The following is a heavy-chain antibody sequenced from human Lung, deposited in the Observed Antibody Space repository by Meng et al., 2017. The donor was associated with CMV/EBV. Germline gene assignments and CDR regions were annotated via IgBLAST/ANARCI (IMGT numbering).Heavy chain of an antibody. Sequence: GESLKISCAASGFTFSSYAMHWVRQAPGKGLEWVAVISYDGSNKYYADSVKGRFTISRDNSKNTLYLQMNSLRAEDTAVYYCARDLRRELSGAFDIWGQGXMVTV. J-gene: IGHJ3*02. D-gene: IGHD1-26*01. CDR2: ISYDGSNK. CDR3: ARDLRRELSGAFDI. V-gene: IGHV3-30*04. CDR1: GFTFSSYA.